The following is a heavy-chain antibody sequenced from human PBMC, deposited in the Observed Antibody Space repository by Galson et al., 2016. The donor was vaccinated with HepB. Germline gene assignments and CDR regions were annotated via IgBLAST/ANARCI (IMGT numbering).Heavy chain of an antibody. Sequence: SLRLSCAASGFTFSSYSMNWVRQAPGKGLEWVSSISSSSSYIYYADSVKGRFTISRDNAKNSLYLQMNSLRAEDTAVYYCARASGYNWNYLMIFNYFDYWGEGNLVTGSS. V-gene: IGHV3-21*01. D-gene: IGHD1-7*01. CDR1: GFTFSSYS. CDR2: ISSSSSYI. CDR3: ARASGYNWNYLMIFNYFDY. J-gene: IGHJ4*02.